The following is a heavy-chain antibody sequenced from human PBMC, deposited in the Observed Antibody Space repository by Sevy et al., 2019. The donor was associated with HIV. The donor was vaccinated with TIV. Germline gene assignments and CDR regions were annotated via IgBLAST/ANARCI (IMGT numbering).Heavy chain of an antibody. CDR1: GFTFSGSA. V-gene: IGHV3-73*01. CDR2: IRSKANSYAT. D-gene: IGHD4-17*01. CDR3: TRQARGYGDYSNFDY. Sequence: GGSLRLSCAASGFTFSGSAMHWVRQASGKGLEWVGRIRSKANSYATAYAASVKGRFTISRDDSKNTAYLQMNSLKTEDTAVYYCTRQARGYGDYSNFDYWGQRTLVTVSS. J-gene: IGHJ4*02.